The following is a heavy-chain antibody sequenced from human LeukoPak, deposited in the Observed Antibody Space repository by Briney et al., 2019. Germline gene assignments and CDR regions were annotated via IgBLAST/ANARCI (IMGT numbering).Heavy chain of an antibody. V-gene: IGHV4-31*03. J-gene: IGHJ4*02. CDR1: GGSISSGGYY. Sequence: SETLSLTCTVSGGSISSGGYYWSWIRQHPGKGLEWIGYIFYTGSTHYNPSLKSRVTIPVDTSKNQFSLKLSSVTAADTAVYYCARGSLDFDYWGQGTLVTVSS. CDR2: IFYTGST. CDR3: ARGSLDFDY.